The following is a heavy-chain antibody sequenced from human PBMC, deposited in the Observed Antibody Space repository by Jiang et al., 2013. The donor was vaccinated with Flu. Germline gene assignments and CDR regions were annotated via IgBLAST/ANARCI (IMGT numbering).Heavy chain of an antibody. D-gene: IGHD3-3*01. CDR2: INHSGST. J-gene: IGHJ6*02. V-gene: IGHV4-34*01. CDR1: GGSFSGYY. Sequence: LLKPSETLSLTCAVYGGSFSGYYWSWIRQPPGKGLEWIGEINHSGSTNYNRPPKSRVTISVDTSKNQFSLKLSSVTAADTAVYYCAGLYYDFWIGLSYYGMDVWGQGTTVTVSS. CDR3: AGLYYDFWIGLSYYGMDV.